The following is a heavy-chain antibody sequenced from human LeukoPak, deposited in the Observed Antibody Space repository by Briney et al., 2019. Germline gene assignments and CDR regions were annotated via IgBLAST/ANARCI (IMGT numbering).Heavy chain of an antibody. Sequence: SQTLPLTCTVSGGSISSGGYYWSWIRQPPGKGLEWIGYIYHSGSTYYNPSLKSRVTISVDRSKNQFSLKLSSVTAADTAVYYCARDRSGDYTGLFNYWGQGTLVTVSS. V-gene: IGHV4-30-2*01. J-gene: IGHJ4*02. D-gene: IGHD4-17*01. CDR2: IYHSGST. CDR1: GGSISSGGYY. CDR3: ARDRSGDYTGLFNY.